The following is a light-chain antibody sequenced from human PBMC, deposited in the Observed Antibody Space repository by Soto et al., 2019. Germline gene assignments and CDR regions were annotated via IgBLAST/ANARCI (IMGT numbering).Light chain of an antibody. J-gene: IGKJ1*01. CDR1: QDIGTY. CDR2: DAS. V-gene: IGKV1-8*01. CDR3: QQFYNYPRT. Sequence: AIRITQSPSSFSASTGDRVSSTCRATQDIGTYLAWYQQIPGKAPKLLIYDASTLQTGVPSRFSGSGSGTDFTLTISYLQSEDFGTYYRQQFYNYPRTFGQGTKVDIK.